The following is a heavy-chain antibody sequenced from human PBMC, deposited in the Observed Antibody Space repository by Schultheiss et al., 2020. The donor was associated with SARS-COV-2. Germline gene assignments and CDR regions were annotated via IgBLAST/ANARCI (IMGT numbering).Heavy chain of an antibody. CDR2: ISGSGAST. CDR1: GFTFRSYA. J-gene: IGHJ4*02. D-gene: IGHD6-13*01. CDR3: ATERSQVVRVSVFDY. V-gene: IGHV3-23*01. Sequence: GESLKISCAASGFTFRSYAMSWVRQAPGKGLEWVSAISGSGASTYYADSVKGRFTISRDNSKNTVYLQMNSLRAEDTAVYYCATERSQVVRVSVFDYWGQGTLVTVSS.